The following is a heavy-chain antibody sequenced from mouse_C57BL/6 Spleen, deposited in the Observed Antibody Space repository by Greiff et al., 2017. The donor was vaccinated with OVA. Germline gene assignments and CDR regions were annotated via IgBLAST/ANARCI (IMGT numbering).Heavy chain of an antibody. D-gene: IGHD1-1*01. CDR2: IYPSDSET. J-gene: IGHJ2*01. Sequence: QVQLQQPGAELVRPGSSVKLSCKASGYTFTSYWMDWVKQRPGQGLEWIGNIYPSDSETHYNQKFKDKATLTVDNSSSTAYMQLSSLTSEDSAVYYVARNYGSSHYVDYWGQGTTLTVSS. V-gene: IGHV1-61*01. CDR3: ARNYGSSHYVDY. CDR1: GYTFTSYW.